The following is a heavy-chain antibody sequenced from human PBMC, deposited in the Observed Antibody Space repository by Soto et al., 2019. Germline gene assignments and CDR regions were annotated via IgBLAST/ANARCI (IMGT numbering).Heavy chain of an antibody. J-gene: IGHJ4*02. CDR1: GFTFSNYA. CDR3: AKGGYYSDNSGFYNCLTN. Sequence: EVQLLESGGDMVQPRGSLRLSCTASGFTFSNYAMSWVRQAPGKGPEWVSGTSAGGTKTYYADSVKGRFTISRDNSKNTLYLQMSSLRGEDTAVYYCAKGGYYSDNSGFYNCLTNWGQGTLVTVSS. D-gene: IGHD3-22*01. V-gene: IGHV3-23*01. CDR2: TSAGGTKT.